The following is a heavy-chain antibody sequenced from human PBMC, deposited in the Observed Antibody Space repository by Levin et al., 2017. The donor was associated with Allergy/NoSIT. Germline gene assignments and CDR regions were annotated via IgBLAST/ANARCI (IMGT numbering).Heavy chain of an antibody. Sequence: SETLSLTCTVSGGSISSSSYYWGWIRQPPGKGLEWIGSIYYSGSTYYNPSLKSRVTISVDTSKNQFSLKLSSVTAADTAVYYCARQYYYGSGSYYNGPFDPWGQGTLVTVSS. J-gene: IGHJ5*02. CDR2: IYYSGST. CDR3: ARQYYYGSGSYYNGPFDP. CDR1: GGSISSSSYY. D-gene: IGHD3-10*01. V-gene: IGHV4-39*01.